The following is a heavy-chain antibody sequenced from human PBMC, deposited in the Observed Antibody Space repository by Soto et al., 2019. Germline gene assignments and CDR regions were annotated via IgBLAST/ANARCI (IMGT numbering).Heavy chain of an antibody. CDR2: IIPIFGTA. CDR3: ARVEDILVPASSYYYGMDV. J-gene: IGHJ6*02. CDR1: GGTFSSYA. D-gene: IGHD2-2*01. Sequence: QVQLVQSGAEVKKPGSSVKVSCKASGGTFSSYAISWVRQAPGQGLEWMGGIIPIFGTANYAQKFQGRVTITADESTSTAYMELSSLRSEDTAVYYCARVEDILVPASSYYYGMDVWGQGTTVTVSS. V-gene: IGHV1-69*12.